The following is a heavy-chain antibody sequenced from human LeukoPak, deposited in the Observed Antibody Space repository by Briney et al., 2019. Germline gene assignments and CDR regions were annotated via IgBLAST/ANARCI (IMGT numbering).Heavy chain of an antibody. V-gene: IGHV4-59*11. J-gene: IGHJ4*02. Sequence: PSETLSLTCTVSGGSITNHYWTWIRRTPGKGLEWIGYVSHSGSTNYHPSLASRVTISLDTSKNHFSLNLKSVTAADTAVYYCARDYYDSSVYQYYYDSWGQGTLVIVSS. CDR1: GGSITNHY. CDR2: VSHSGST. D-gene: IGHD3-22*01. CDR3: ARDYYDSSVYQYYYDS.